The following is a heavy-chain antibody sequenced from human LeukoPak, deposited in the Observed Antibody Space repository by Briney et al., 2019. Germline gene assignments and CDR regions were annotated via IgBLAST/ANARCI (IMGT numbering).Heavy chain of an antibody. V-gene: IGHV3-74*01. Sequence: GGSLRLSCAASGFTFSSYWMHWVRQAPGKGLVWVSRINSDGSSTSYADSVKGRFTISRDNAKNTLYLQMNSLRAEATAVYYCARVERSYYYDSSGYSPSDYWGQGTLVTVSS. CDR1: GFTFSSYW. CDR3: ARVERSYYYDSSGYSPSDY. CDR2: INSDGSST. J-gene: IGHJ4*02. D-gene: IGHD3-22*01.